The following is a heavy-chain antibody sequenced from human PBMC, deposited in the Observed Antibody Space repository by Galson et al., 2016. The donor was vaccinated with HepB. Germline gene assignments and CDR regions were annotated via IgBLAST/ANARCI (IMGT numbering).Heavy chain of an antibody. CDR1: GGSISSSSYY. Sequence: ETLSLTCTVSGGSISSSSYYWGWIRQPPGKGLEWIGSIYYSGSTYYNPSLKSRVTISVDTSKNQFSLKLSSVTAADTAVYYCATTYYDFWSGFYPFDYWGQGTLVTVSS. D-gene: IGHD3-3*01. CDR3: ATTYYDFWSGFYPFDY. J-gene: IGHJ4*02. V-gene: IGHV4-39*01. CDR2: IYYSGST.